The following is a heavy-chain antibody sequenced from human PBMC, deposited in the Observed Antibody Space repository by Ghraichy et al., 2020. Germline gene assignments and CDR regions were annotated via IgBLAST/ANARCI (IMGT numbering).Heavy chain of an antibody. Sequence: SVKVSCKASGGTFSSYAISWVRQAPGQGLEWMGGIIPIFGTANYAQKFQGRVTITADESTSTAYMELSSLRSEDTAVYYCARAKGDLCLYLKLGQKVYYYYYGMDGRGQGTTFPVYS. CDR2: IIPIFGTA. CDR3: ARAKGDLCLYLKLGQKVYYYYYGMDG. V-gene: IGHV1-69*13. J-gene: IGHJ6*02. D-gene: IGHD2/OR15-2a*01. CDR1: GGTFSSYA.